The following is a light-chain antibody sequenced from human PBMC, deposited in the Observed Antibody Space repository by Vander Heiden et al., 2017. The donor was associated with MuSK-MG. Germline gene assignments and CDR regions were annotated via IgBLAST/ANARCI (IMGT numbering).Light chain of an antibody. Sequence: EILLPQSSATLASSPGERATLSCMASQSVSSYIAWYQQKPGQAPRLLIYDATNRATVIPASFSGSESGTDFTLTISSREPEDFAVYSCQQPSNWPPWTFGQGTKVEIK. CDR3: QQPSNWPPWT. CDR1: QSVSSY. J-gene: IGKJ1*01. CDR2: DAT. V-gene: IGKV3-11*01.